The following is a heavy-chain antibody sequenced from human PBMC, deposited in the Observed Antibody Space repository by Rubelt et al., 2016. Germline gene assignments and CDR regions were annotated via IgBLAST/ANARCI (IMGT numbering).Heavy chain of an antibody. CDR2: IYHSGST. CDR3: ARDNGAVAGTCWFDP. Sequence: QVQLQESGPGLVKPSETLSLTCTVSGGSISSYYWSWIRQPPGKGLEWIGSIYHSGSTYYNPSLKSWVTIQVYTSKNQFSLKLSSVTAADTAVYYCARDNGAVAGTCWFDPWGQGTLVTVSS. CDR1: GGSISSYY. V-gene: IGHV4-59*12. D-gene: IGHD6-19*01. J-gene: IGHJ5*02.